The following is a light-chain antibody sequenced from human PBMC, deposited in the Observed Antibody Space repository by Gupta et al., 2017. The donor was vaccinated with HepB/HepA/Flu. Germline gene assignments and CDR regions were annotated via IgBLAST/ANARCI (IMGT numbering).Light chain of an antibody. V-gene: IGLV2-23*02. CDR1: SSDVGKYNL. CDR3: CSYTTTSTRYV. CDR2: EVS. Sequence: HSPLTQPASESGCPGPPITSSSTVTSSDVGKYNLVSWYQQPPGNAPKLIIYEVSKRPSGISNRFSGSKSGNTASLTISGLQAEDEADYYCCSYTTTSTRYVFGTGTKVTVL. J-gene: IGLJ1*01.